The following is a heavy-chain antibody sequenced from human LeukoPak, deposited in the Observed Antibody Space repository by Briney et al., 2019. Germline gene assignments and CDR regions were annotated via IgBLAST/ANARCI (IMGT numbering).Heavy chain of an antibody. Sequence: PGGSLRLSCAASGFIFSDFWMTWVRQAPGKGLEWVANMNRDGSEKHYVDSVKGRFTISRDNAKNLLFLQMNNLRAEDTAVYYCASSITMIHWFDPWGQGTLVTVSS. CDR2: MNRDGSEK. J-gene: IGHJ5*02. V-gene: IGHV3-7*01. CDR1: GFIFSDFW. D-gene: IGHD3-22*01. CDR3: ASSITMIHWFDP.